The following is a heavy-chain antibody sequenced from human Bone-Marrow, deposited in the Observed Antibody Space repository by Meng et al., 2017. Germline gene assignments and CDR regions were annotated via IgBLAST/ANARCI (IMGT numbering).Heavy chain of an antibody. D-gene: IGHD3-22*01. V-gene: IGHV2-5*02. CDR2: IYWDDDK. J-gene: IGHJ4*02. CDR3: ARADSSGYYGDY. Sequence: QITLQESGPTLVKPTQTLTLTCTCSGFSLSTSGVGVGWIRQPPGKALEWLALIYWDDDKRYSPSLKSRLTITKDTSKNQVVLTLTNMDPVDTATYYCARADSSGYYGDYWGQGTLVTVSS. CDR1: GFSLSTSGVG.